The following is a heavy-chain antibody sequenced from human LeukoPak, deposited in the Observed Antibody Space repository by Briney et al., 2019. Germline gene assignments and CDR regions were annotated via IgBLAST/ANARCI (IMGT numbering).Heavy chain of an antibody. CDR1: GFTVSSNY. D-gene: IGHD6-13*01. V-gene: IGHV3-66*02. J-gene: IGHJ4*02. CDR2: IYSGGST. CDR3: ARAWGKYSSSWYDY. Sequence: PGGSLRLSCAASGFTVSSNYMSWVRQAPGKGLEWVSVIYSGGSTYYADSVKGRFTISRDNSKNTLYLQMNSLRAEDTAVYYCARAWGKYSSSWYDYWGQGTLVTVSS.